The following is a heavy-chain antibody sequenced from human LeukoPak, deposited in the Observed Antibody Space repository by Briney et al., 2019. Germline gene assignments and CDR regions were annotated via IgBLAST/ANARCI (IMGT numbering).Heavy chain of an antibody. V-gene: IGHV1-69*13. J-gene: IGHJ4*02. CDR3: ARDLDYGDAYFDY. Sequence: SVKVSCKASGGTFSSYAISWVRQAPGQGLEWMGGIIPIFGTANYAQKFQGRVTITADESTSTAYMELSSLRSEDTAVYYCARDLDYGDAYFDYWGQGTLVTVSS. CDR1: GGTFSSYA. CDR2: IIPIFGTA. D-gene: IGHD4-17*01.